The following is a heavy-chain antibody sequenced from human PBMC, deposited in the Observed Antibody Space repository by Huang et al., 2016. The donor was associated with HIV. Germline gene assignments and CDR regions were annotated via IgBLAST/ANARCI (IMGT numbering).Heavy chain of an antibody. Sequence: EVQLVQSGAEVKKPGESLKISCKGSGYSFSTYWCGWVRQMPGKGLEWRGMIFPCDSDTRYSPSFQGQFTISADKSISTAYLQWSSLKASDTAMYYCASTASYSGSYRGAFDIWGQGTMVTVSS. CDR3: ASTASYSGSYRGAFDI. CDR2: IFPCDSDT. J-gene: IGHJ3*02. CDR1: GYSFSTYW. D-gene: IGHD1-26*01. V-gene: IGHV5-51*03.